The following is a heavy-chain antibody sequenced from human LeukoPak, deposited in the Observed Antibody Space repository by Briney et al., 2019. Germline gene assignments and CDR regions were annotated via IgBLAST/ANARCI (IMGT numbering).Heavy chain of an antibody. V-gene: IGHV1-2*02. Sequence: GASVKVSCKASGYTFTDYYMHWVRQAPGQGLEWMGWINPNSGGTNYAQKFQGGVTMTRDTSISTAYMELSSLRSDDTAVYYCEVYGDPADYWGQGTLVTVSS. CDR2: INPNSGGT. J-gene: IGHJ4*02. CDR1: GYTFTDYY. D-gene: IGHD4-17*01. CDR3: EVYGDPADY.